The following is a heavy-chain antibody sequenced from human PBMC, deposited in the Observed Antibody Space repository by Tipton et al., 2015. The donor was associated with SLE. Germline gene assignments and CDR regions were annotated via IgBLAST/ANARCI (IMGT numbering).Heavy chain of an antibody. J-gene: IGHJ6*04. CDR2: IYYSGST. D-gene: IGHD3-10*01. V-gene: IGHV4-31*03. CDR1: GGSISSGGYY. CDR3: ARDRGYGQVDV. Sequence: LRLSCTVSGGSISSGGYYWSWIRQHPGKGLEWIGYIYYSGSTYYNPSLKSRVTISADTSKNQFSLKLSSVTAADTAVYYRARDRGYGQVDVWGKGTTVTVSS.